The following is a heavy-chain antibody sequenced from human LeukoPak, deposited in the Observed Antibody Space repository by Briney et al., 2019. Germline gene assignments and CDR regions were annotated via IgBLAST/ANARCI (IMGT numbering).Heavy chain of an antibody. V-gene: IGHV3-33*01. CDR1: GFTFSSYG. Sequence: KTGGSLRLSCAASGFTFSSYGMHWVRQAPGKGLEWVAVIWYDGSNKYYADSVKGRFTISRDNSKNTLYLQMNSLRAEDTAVYYCARDPNQVLRYFDWSSSTFDYWGQGTLVTVSS. J-gene: IGHJ4*02. CDR3: ARDPNQVLRYFDWSSSTFDY. D-gene: IGHD3-9*01. CDR2: IWYDGSNK.